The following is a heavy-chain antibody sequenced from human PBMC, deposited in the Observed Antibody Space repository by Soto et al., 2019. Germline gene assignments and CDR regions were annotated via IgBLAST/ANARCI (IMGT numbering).Heavy chain of an antibody. CDR2: IYYSGST. Sequence: SETLSLTCTVSGGSISSYYRSWIRQPPGKGLEWIGYIYYSGSTNYNPSLKSRVTISVDTSKNQFSLKLSSVTAADTAVYYCARALQGYCSGGSCYGNWFDPWGQGTLVTVSS. CDR3: ARALQGYCSGGSCYGNWFDP. D-gene: IGHD2-15*01. CDR1: GGSISSYY. J-gene: IGHJ5*02. V-gene: IGHV4-59*01.